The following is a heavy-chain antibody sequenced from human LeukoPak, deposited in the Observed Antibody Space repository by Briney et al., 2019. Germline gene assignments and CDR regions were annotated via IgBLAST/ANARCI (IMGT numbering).Heavy chain of an antibody. Sequence: GASVKVSCKASGYTFSSYYIHWVRQAPGQGLEWMGIINPSGGSTTYAQKFQGRVTMTRDTSTSTVYMEPSSLRSEDTAVYYCARAPYYDSSGSQFDYWGQGTLVTVSS. J-gene: IGHJ4*02. CDR1: GYTFSSYY. D-gene: IGHD3-22*01. CDR3: ARAPYYDSSGSQFDY. CDR2: INPSGGST. V-gene: IGHV1-46*01.